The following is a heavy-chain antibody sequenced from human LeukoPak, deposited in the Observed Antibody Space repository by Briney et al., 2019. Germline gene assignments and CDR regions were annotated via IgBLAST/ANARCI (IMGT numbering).Heavy chain of an antibody. CDR1: GFTFSDYY. D-gene: IGHD5-12*01. V-gene: IGHV3-11*04. Sequence: PGGSPRLSCAASGFTFSDYYMSWIRQAPGKGLEWVSYISSSGSTIYYADSVKGRFTISRDNAKNSLYLQMNSLRAEDTAVYYCASSGYSGYGTFDYWGQGTLVTVSS. J-gene: IGHJ4*02. CDR3: ASSGYSGYGTFDY. CDR2: ISSSGSTI.